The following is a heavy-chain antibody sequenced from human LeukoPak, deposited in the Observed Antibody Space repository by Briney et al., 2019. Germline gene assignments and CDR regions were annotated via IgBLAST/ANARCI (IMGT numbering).Heavy chain of an antibody. CDR2: YASGTT. D-gene: IGHD7-27*01. Sequence: PSETLSLTCSVSGASLTIYYWNWIRQPAGKGLEWIGRYASGTTTHNPSLKSQFSMSIDTSKNQISPKLTSVTAADTAVYYCATGDHSFDNWGQGTLVTVTP. V-gene: IGHV4-4*07. J-gene: IGHJ4*02. CDR3: ATGDHSFDN. CDR1: GASLTIYY.